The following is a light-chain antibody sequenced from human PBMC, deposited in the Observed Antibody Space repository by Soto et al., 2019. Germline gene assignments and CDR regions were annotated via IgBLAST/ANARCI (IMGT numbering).Light chain of an antibody. Sequence: EIVLTQSPATLSLSPGERATLSCRASQTVSNFLAWYQQKPGQAPRLLIFGTSNRATGTPARFSGSGSGTEFTLTISSLQSEDFATYYCQQSYSTPITFGQGTRLEIK. V-gene: IGKV3-11*01. CDR2: GTS. J-gene: IGKJ5*01. CDR1: QTVSNF. CDR3: QQSYSTPIT.